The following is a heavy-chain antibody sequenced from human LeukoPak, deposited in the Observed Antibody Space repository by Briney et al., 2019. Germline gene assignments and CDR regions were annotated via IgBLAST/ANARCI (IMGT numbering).Heavy chain of an antibody. CDR2: ISSSSSYI. CDR1: GFTFSSYG. Sequence: PGGSLRLSCAASGFTFSSYGMHWVRQAPGKGLEWVSSISSSSSYIYYADSVKGRFTISRDNAKDSLYLQMNSLRAEDMAVYYCARGGSYWVFDYWGQGTLVTVSS. J-gene: IGHJ4*02. D-gene: IGHD1-26*01. CDR3: ARGGSYWVFDY. V-gene: IGHV3-21*01.